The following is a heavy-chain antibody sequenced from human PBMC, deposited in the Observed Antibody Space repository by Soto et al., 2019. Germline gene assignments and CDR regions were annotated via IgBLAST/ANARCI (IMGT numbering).Heavy chain of an antibody. Sequence: EVQLVESGGGLVQPGGSLRLSCAASGFTFSSYSMNWVRQAPGKGLEWVSYISSSSSTIYYADSVKGRFTISRDNAKNSLYLQMNSLRDEDTAVYYCARDPEGSSYYYYGMDVWGQGTTVTVSS. J-gene: IGHJ6*02. V-gene: IGHV3-48*02. D-gene: IGHD3-10*01. CDR2: ISSSSSTI. CDR1: GFTFSSYS. CDR3: ARDPEGSSYYYYGMDV.